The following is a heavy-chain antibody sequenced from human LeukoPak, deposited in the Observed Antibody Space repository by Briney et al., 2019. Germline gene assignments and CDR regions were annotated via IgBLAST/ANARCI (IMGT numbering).Heavy chain of an antibody. CDR3: ARDRVVRGVTGRWYYYGMDV. D-gene: IGHD3-10*01. J-gene: IGHJ6*04. CDR2: IKQDGSEK. V-gene: IGHV3-7*03. Sequence: GGSLRLSCAASGLTFSSYWMSWVRQAPGKGLEWVANIKQDGSEKYYVDSVKGRFTISRDNAKNSLYLQMNSLRAEDTAVYYCARDRVVRGVTGRWYYYGMDVWGKGTTVTVSS. CDR1: GLTFSSYW.